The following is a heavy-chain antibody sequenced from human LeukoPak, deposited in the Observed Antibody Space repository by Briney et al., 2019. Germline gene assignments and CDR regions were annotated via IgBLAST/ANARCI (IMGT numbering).Heavy chain of an antibody. Sequence: KPGGSLRLSCVTSGFIFSVNSMTWVRQAPGKGLEWVSSISSDSSRKSFADSVKGRFTASRDDAKNSLFLEMNSLRAEDTAVYFCARGYGDRPALDYWGQGTLVTVSS. CDR3: ARGYGDRPALDY. CDR1: GFIFSVNS. D-gene: IGHD4-17*01. J-gene: IGHJ4*02. CDR2: ISSDSSRK. V-gene: IGHV3-21*06.